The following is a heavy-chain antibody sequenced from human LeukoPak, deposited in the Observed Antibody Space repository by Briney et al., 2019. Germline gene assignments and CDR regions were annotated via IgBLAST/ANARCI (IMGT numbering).Heavy chain of an antibody. CDR2: IYYSGST. V-gene: IGHV4-59*01. CDR3: ARLQTYSSSRHFDY. D-gene: IGHD6-13*01. J-gene: IGHJ4*02. CDR1: GGSFSSYY. Sequence: PSETLSLTCAVYGGSFSSYYWSWIRQPPGKGLEWIGYIYYSGSTNYNPSLKSRVTISVDTSKNQFSLKLSSVTAADTAVYYCARLQTYSSSRHFDYWGQGTLVTVSS.